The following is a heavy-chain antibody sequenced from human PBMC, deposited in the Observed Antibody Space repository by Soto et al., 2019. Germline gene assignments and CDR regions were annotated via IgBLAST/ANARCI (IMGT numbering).Heavy chain of an antibody. D-gene: IGHD1-26*01. V-gene: IGHV4-34*01. Sequence: PSETLSLTCAVYGGSFSGYYWGWIRQPPGKGLEWIGEINPTRGTNYNPSLKSRVAISIEMSTIQFSLALSSVTAADTAVYYCARVSGSYYYGMDVWGQGTTVTVSS. J-gene: IGHJ6*02. CDR1: GGSFSGYY. CDR2: INPTRGT. CDR3: ARVSGSYYYGMDV.